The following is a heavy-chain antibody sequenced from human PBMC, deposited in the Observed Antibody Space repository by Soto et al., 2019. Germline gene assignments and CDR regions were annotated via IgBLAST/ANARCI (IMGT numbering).Heavy chain of an antibody. CDR1: GFSFDDYA. CDR3: AKSTGGTANGMGV. D-gene: IGHD2-8*02. J-gene: IGHJ6*02. CDR2: ISWNSGTI. Sequence: DVQVVESGGGLVQPGRSLRLSCAASGFSFDDYAMHWVRQAPGKGQEWVSGISWNSGTIGYADSVKGRFTISRDNAKDSLYLQMNSLRAEDTALYYCAKSTGGTANGMGVWGQGTTVTVSS. V-gene: IGHV3-9*01.